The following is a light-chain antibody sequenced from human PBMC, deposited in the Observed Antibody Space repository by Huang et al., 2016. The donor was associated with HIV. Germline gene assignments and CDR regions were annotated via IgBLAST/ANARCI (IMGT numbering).Light chain of an antibody. CDR3: QQYDNLPFT. J-gene: IGKJ3*01. CDR1: QDIINF. Sequence: DIQMTQSPSSLSASVGDRVTITCQASQDIINFLNWYQQKPGKAPKLLIYDASNLETGGPARFSGSGSGTNFTFTISSLQPEDIATYYCQQYDNLPFTFGPGTKVNIK. CDR2: DAS. V-gene: IGKV1-33*01.